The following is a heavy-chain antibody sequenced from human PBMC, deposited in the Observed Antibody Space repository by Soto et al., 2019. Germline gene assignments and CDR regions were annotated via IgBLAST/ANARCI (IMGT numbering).Heavy chain of an antibody. J-gene: IGHJ6*02. D-gene: IGHD1-1*01. CDR1: GFTFRSYG. CDR2: IWYDGSNK. CDR3: ARDLPRWGGNYYYGMDV. V-gene: IGHV3-33*01. Sequence: GGSLRRSCAASGFTFRSYGMHWVRQAPGKGLEWVAVIWYDGSNKYYADSVKGRFTISRDNSKNTLYLQMNSLRAEDTAVYYCARDLPRWGGNYYYGMDVWGQGTTVTVSS.